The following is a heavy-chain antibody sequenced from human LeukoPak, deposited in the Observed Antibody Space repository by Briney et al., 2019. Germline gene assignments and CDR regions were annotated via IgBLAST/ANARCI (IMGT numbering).Heavy chain of an antibody. CDR1: GGSFSGYY. CDR2: INHSGST. CDR3: ARGRTYYDYVWGSYGSKGYYFDY. J-gene: IGHJ4*02. Sequence: PSETLSLTCAVYGGSFSGYYWSWIRQPPGKGLEWIGEINHSGSTNYNPSLKSRVTISVDTSKNQFSLKLSSVTAADTAVYYCARGRTYYDYVWGSYGSKGYYFDYWGQGTLVTVSS. V-gene: IGHV4-34*01. D-gene: IGHD3-16*01.